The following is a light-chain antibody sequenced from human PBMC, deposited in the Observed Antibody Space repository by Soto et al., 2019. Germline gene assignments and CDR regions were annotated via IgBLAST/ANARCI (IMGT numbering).Light chain of an antibody. CDR2: DAS. Sequence: EIVLTQSPATLSLSPGERATLSCRASQSVSSYLAWYQQKPGQAPRLLIYDASNRATGIPARFSGSGSGTDFTLTISSLVPADFAVYYCQQRSNWPPPTFGGGTKVDIK. J-gene: IGKJ4*01. V-gene: IGKV3-11*01. CDR3: QQRSNWPPPT. CDR1: QSVSSY.